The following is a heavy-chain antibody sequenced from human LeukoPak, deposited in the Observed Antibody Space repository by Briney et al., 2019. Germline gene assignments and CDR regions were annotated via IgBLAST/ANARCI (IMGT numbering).Heavy chain of an antibody. CDR2: ISSSRSYS. Sequence: GGSLRLSCAASGFTFSNWSMNWVREAPGKGLEWVSSISSSRSYSYYADSVKGRFTISRDNAKNSLYLQMNSLRAEDTAVYYCAMYSSAWYAVYWGQGTLVTVSS. D-gene: IGHD6-19*01. J-gene: IGHJ4*02. CDR3: AMYSSAWYAVY. CDR1: GFTFSNWS. V-gene: IGHV3-21*01.